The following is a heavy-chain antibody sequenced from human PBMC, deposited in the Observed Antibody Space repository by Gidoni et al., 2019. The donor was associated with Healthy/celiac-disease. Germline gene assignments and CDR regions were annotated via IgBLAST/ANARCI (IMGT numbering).Heavy chain of an antibody. J-gene: IGHJ6*02. D-gene: IGHD3-9*01. V-gene: IGHV1-69*01. CDR3: ARETLRYFDGLSRFLVNYYYGMDV. CDR1: GGTCSSYA. Sequence: QVQLVQSGAEVKKPGSSVTVSFKASGGTCSSYAISWVRQAPGQGLEWLGGIIPSFGTANYAQKFQGRVTITADESTSTAYMELSSLRSEDTAVYYCARETLRYFDGLSRFLVNYYYGMDVWGQGTTVTVSS. CDR2: IIPSFGTA.